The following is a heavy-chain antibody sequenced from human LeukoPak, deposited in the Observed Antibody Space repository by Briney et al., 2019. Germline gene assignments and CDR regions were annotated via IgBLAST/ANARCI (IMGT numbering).Heavy chain of an antibody. CDR2: MNPNSGNT. Sequence: ASVKVSCKASGYTFTSFEINWVRQATGQGLEWMGWMNPNSGNTGYAQKFQGRVTMTRHTSVSTAYMELSSLTSEDTAVYYCARVASYCSGGSCYDWFDPWGQGTLVTVSS. J-gene: IGHJ5*02. D-gene: IGHD2-15*01. CDR1: GYTFTSFE. V-gene: IGHV1-8*01. CDR3: ARVASYCSGGSCYDWFDP.